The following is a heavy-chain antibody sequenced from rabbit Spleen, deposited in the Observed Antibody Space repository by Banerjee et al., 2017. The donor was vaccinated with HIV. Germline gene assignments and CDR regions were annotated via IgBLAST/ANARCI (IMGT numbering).Heavy chain of an antibody. Sequence: QEQLEESGGGLVKPGASLTLICKASGIDFSISDYMCWVRQAPGKGLEWIGCIYTGSNGNTYYASWAKGRFTISKTSSTTVTLQMTSLTAADTASYFCARGTGYFNYGSTTYFRLWGPGTLVTVS. D-gene: IGHD5-1*01. V-gene: IGHV1S45*01. J-gene: IGHJ4*01. CDR2: IYTGSNGNT. CDR1: GIDFSISDY. CDR3: ARGTGYFNYGSTTYFRL.